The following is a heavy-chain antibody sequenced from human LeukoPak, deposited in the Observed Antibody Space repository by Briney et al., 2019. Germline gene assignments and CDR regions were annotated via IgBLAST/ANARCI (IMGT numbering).Heavy chain of an antibody. Sequence: GGSLRLSCAVSGFTFSSYWMHWVRQAPGKGLVWVSSIKSDGISTSHADSVKGRFTISRDNAKNTLYLQMNSLRAEDTAVYYCARAFRVWQLGAELDYWGQGTLVTVSS. CDR2: IKSDGIST. CDR3: ARAFRVWQLGAELDY. CDR1: GFTFSSYW. J-gene: IGHJ4*02. D-gene: IGHD6-6*01. V-gene: IGHV3-74*01.